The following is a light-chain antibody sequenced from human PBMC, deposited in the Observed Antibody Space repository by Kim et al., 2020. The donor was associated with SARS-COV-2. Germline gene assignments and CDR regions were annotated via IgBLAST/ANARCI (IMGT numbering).Light chain of an antibody. Sequence: DIVMTQSPDSLTVSLGERASINCKSSQSILFSSNNKNYLAWYQQKPGQPPKLLIFWASTRQSGVPDRFSGSGSGTDFTLTISSLQAEDAAVYYCQQYYSPPPRTFGQGTKVDIK. J-gene: IGKJ1*01. CDR3: QQYYSPPPRT. V-gene: IGKV4-1*01. CDR2: WAS. CDR1: QSILFSSNNKNY.